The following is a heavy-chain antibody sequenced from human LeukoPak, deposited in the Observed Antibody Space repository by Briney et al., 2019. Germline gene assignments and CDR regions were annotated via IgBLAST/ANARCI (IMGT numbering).Heavy chain of an antibody. Sequence: PGGSLRLSCAVSGFTFSSYWMHWVRQAPGKGLVWVSRIKSDGSSTTYADAVKGRFTISRDNAKNTLYLQMNSLRAEDTAVYYCTRRAAALDAFDIWGQGTMVTVSS. CDR3: TRRAAALDAFDI. D-gene: IGHD6-13*01. CDR2: IKSDGSST. CDR1: GFTFSSYW. V-gene: IGHV3-74*01. J-gene: IGHJ3*02.